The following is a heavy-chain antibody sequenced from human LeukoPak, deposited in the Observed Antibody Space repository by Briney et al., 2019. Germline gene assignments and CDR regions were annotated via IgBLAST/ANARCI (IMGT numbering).Heavy chain of an antibody. CDR3: ATPNDAFNI. J-gene: IGHJ3*02. V-gene: IGHV4-4*02. Sequence: PSGTLSLTCAVSGGSISNENWWSWVRQPPGKGLEWIGEIHYRGGTNYNPSLRSRVTIPVDTSKNQFSLKMTSVTAADTAVYYCATPNDAFNIWGQGTMVTVSS. CDR2: IHYRGGT. CDR1: GGSISNENW.